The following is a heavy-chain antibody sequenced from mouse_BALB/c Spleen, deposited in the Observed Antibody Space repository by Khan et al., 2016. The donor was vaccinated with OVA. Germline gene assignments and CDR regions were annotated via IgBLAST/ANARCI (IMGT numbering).Heavy chain of an antibody. CDR1: GYSITSDYA. Sequence: VQLQQSGPGLVKPSQSLSLTCTVTGYSITSDYAWNWIRQFPGNKLEWLGYINYSGNTNYNPSLKSRISVTRDTSKNQFFLQLNSVTTEDTATYYCARVYGGDFDYWGQGTTLTVSS. D-gene: IGHD2-10*02. CDR3: ARVYGGDFDY. V-gene: IGHV3-2*02. CDR2: INYSGNT. J-gene: IGHJ2*01.